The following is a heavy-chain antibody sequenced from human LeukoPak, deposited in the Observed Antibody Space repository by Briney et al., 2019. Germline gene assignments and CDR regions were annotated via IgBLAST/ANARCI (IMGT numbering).Heavy chain of an antibody. J-gene: IGHJ4*02. Sequence: SETLSLTCAVYGGSFSGYYWSWIRQPPGKGLEWIGEINHSGSTNYNPSLKSRVTISVDTSKNQFSLRLSSVTAADTAVYYCARGAGLFDYRGQGTLVTVSS. CDR1: GGSFSGYY. D-gene: IGHD6-19*01. CDR3: ARGAGLFDY. V-gene: IGHV4-34*01. CDR2: INHSGST.